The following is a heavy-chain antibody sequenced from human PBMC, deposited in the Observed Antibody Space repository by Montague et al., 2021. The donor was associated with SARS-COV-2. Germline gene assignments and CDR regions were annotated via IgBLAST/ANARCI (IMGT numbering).Heavy chain of an antibody. V-gene: IGHV3-11*06. CDR2: ISGSSSYI. D-gene: IGHD3-10*01. CDR3: ARGGALIRGDNNWFDP. CDR1: GFPFSDYY. J-gene: IGHJ5*02. Sequence: RRLSSPASGFPFSDYYLTLIRQAPGKGLEWVSYISGSSSYISYVDSVKGRFTISRDNAKNSLYLQMNSLRAEDTAVYYCARGGALIRGDNNWFDPWGQGTLVTVSS.